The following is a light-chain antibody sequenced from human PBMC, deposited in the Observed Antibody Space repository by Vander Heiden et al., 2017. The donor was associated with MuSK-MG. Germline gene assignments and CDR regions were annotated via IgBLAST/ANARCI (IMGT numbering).Light chain of an antibody. CDR3: QQSYSTPQA. Sequence: DIQMTQSPSSLSASVGDRVTITCRASQSISSYLNWYQQKPGKAPKLLIYAASSLQSGVPSRFSGSGSGTDFTLTISSLQPEDFATYYCQQSYSTPQAFGQATKLGIK. V-gene: IGKV1-39*01. J-gene: IGKJ2*01. CDR1: QSISSY. CDR2: AAS.